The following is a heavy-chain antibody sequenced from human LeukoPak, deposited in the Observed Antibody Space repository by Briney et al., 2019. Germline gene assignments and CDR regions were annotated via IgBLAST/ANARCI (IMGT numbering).Heavy chain of an antibody. CDR1: GGTFSSYA. D-gene: IGHD3-3*01. Sequence: ASVKVSCKASGGTFSSYAISWVRQAPGQGLEWMGGIIPIFGTANYAQKFQGRVTITADESTSTAYMELSSLRSEDTAVYYCARGGGSYDFWSGTPGGVDYWGQGTLVTVSS. CDR2: IIPIFGTA. J-gene: IGHJ4*02. CDR3: ARGGGSYDFWSGTPGGVDY. V-gene: IGHV1-69*01.